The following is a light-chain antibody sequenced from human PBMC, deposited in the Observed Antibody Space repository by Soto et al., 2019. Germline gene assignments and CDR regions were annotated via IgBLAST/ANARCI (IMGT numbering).Light chain of an antibody. J-gene: IGKJ2*01. CDR1: QSIGTW. V-gene: IGKV1-5*03. CDR2: MAS. Sequence: DIQMTQSPSTMSASVGDRVTITCRASQSIGTWLAWYQQKPGKAPKLVIYMASSLETGVPSRFSGSGSGTEFTLTISSLQPDDFATYYCQQYNGYSYTFGQGTKVEIK. CDR3: QQYNGYSYT.